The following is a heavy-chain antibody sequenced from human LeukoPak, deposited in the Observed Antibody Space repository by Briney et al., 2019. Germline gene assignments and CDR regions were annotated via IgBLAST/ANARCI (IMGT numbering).Heavy chain of an antibody. J-gene: IGHJ3*01. Sequence: PSETLSFTCTVSGGSMNSGDYYWSWIRQHPGKGLEWIGYIHHSRGTFYNPSLNSRVSISADTSKNQFSLNLSSVTAADTAVYYCARYYDSTGYYYIRAFDVWGQGTMVTVSS. CDR2: IHHSRGT. CDR3: ARYYDSTGYYYIRAFDV. V-gene: IGHV4-31*03. D-gene: IGHD3-22*01. CDR1: GGSMNSGDYY.